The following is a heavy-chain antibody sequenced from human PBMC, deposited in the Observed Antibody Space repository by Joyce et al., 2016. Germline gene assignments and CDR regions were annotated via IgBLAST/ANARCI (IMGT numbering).Heavy chain of an antibody. V-gene: IGHV3-30*18. CDR2: ISYDGIYK. CDR3: AKILTATYSSGWFLDY. J-gene: IGHJ4*02. CDR1: GLTLSNYG. D-gene: IGHD6-25*01. Sequence: QVQLVESGGGVVQPGRSLRLSCAASGLTLSNYGVHWGRQASGKGLEWVAVISYDGIYKYYADSVKGRFTISRDNSKNTVFLEMNSLRTEDTAVYYCAKILTATYSSGWFLDYWGQGTLVTVSS.